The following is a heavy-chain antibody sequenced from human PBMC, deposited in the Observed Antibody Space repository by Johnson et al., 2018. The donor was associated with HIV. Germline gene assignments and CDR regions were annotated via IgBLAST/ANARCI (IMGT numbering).Heavy chain of an antibody. V-gene: IGHV3-53*01. CDR2: LFSGVTT. J-gene: IGHJ3*02. CDR3: GGACRDGYTCDAFDI. D-gene: IGHD5-24*01. Sequence: VQLVESGGGLIQPGGSLRLSCAASGFTVSSNYMRWVRQAPWKGLEWVSVLFSGVTTYYADSVKGRFTISRDSSKNTLYLQMNSLRAEDTAVYYCGGACRDGYTCDAFDIWGQGTMVSVSS. CDR1: GFTVSSNY.